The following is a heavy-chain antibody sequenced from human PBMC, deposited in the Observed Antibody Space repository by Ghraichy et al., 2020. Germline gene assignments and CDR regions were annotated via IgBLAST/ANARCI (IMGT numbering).Heavy chain of an antibody. Sequence: GGSLRLSCAASGFTFTSYTMNWVRQAPGKGLEWVSGINVGGGSTYYAGSVKGRFTISRDNSENTLSLQMNSLRAEDTAVYYCAKGGNSGYDLAYWGQGTLVTVSS. V-gene: IGHV3-23*01. CDR2: INVGGGST. J-gene: IGHJ4*02. CDR3: AKGGNSGYDLAY. CDR1: GFTFTSYT. D-gene: IGHD5-12*01.